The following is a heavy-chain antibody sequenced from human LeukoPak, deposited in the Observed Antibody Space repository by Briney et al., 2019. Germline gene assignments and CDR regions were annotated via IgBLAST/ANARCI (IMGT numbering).Heavy chain of an antibody. V-gene: IGHV3-48*03. CDR2: ISSSGSTI. CDR1: GFTFSNYE. D-gene: IGHD3-10*01. CDR3: ARTGDYYYAMHV. Sequence: GESLRLSCAASGFTFSNYEMNWVRQAPGKGLEWVSDISSSGSTIYYADSVKGRFTISRENAKKSLYLQMNSLRAEDTALYYCARTGDYYYAMHVWGQGTTVTVSS. J-gene: IGHJ6*02.